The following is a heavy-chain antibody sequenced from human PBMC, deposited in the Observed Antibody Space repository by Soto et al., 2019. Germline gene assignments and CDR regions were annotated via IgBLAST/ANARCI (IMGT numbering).Heavy chain of an antibody. CDR2: MNPNSGNT. CDR3: ARGNLEGAIWFGDPAHMDV. Sequence: ASVKVSCKASGYTFTSYDINWVRQATGQGLEWMGWMNPNSGNTGYAQKFQGRVTMTRNTSISTAYMELGSLRSEDTAVYYCARGNLEGAIWFGDPAHMDVWGKGTTVTVSS. D-gene: IGHD3-10*01. CDR1: GYTFTSYD. J-gene: IGHJ6*03. V-gene: IGHV1-8*01.